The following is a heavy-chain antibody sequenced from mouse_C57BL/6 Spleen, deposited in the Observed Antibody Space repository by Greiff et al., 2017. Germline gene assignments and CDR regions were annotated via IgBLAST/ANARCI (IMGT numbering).Heavy chain of an antibody. CDR1: GYTFTDYN. D-gene: IGHD1-1*01. CDR3: ASRNYYGSSYDYAMDY. V-gene: IGHV1-22*01. J-gene: IGHJ4*01. Sequence: EVQLQQSGPELVKPGASLKMSCKASGYTFTDYNMNWVQQTHGKTLEWIGYINPNNGGTSYTQTFKGKVTLSVNKSFSTAYMEIRSLTSEDSAVDYCASRNYYGSSYDYAMDYWGQGTSVTVSS. CDR2: INPNNGGT.